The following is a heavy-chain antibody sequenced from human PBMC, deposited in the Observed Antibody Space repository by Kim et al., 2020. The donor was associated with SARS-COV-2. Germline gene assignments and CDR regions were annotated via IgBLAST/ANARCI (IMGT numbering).Heavy chain of an antibody. CDR2: INHSGST. J-gene: IGHJ5*02. Sequence: SENLSLTCAVYGGSFSGYYWSWIRQPPGKGLEWIGEINHSGSTNYNPSLKSRVTISVDTSKNQFSLKLSSVTAADTAVYYCARGRRGWFGELPFDPWGQGTLVTVSS. D-gene: IGHD3-10*01. CDR1: GGSFSGYY. CDR3: ARGRRGWFGELPFDP. V-gene: IGHV4-34*01.